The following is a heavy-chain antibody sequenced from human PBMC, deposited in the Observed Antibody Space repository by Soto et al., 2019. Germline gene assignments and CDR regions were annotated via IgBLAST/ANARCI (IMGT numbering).Heavy chain of an antibody. D-gene: IGHD4-17*01. CDR1: GFTFSKYW. CDR2: ISGDGSST. J-gene: IGHJ4*02. V-gene: IGHV3-74*01. Sequence: PGGSLRLSCAASGFTFSKYWMHWVRQAPGKGLVWVSRISGDGSSTTYADSVKGRFSIFRDNAKNTLYLQMNSLRAEDTAVYYCGGYGDYVCWGQGTLVTVSS. CDR3: GGYGDYVC.